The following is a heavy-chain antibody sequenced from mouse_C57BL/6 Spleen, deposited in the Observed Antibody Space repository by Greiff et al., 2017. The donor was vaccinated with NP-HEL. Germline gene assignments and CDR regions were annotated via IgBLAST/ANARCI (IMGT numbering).Heavy chain of an antibody. Sequence: QVQLQQSGAELVMPGASVKLSCKASGYTFTSYWMHWVKQRPGQGLEWIGEIDPSDSYTNYNQKFKGKSTLTVDKSSSTAYMQLSSLTSEDSAVYYCARSEGYYYGSSLYWYFDVWGTGTTVTVSS. V-gene: IGHV1-69*01. CDR2: IDPSDSYT. CDR1: GYTFTSYW. D-gene: IGHD1-1*01. CDR3: ARSEGYYYGSSLYWYFDV. J-gene: IGHJ1*03.